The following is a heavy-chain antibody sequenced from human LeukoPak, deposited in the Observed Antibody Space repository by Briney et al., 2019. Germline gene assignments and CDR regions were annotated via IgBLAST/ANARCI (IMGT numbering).Heavy chain of an antibody. D-gene: IGHD1-14*01. Sequence: GGSLRLSCAASGFTFSKYYMSWIRQAPGKGLEWVSYISSTGSTIYYADSVKGRFTISRDNSKNTLYLQMNSLRAEDTAVYYCARDGWPGDYYYGMDVWGQGTTVTVSS. CDR3: ARDGWPGDYYYGMDV. CDR2: ISSTGSTI. V-gene: IGHV3-11*04. J-gene: IGHJ6*02. CDR1: GFTFSKYY.